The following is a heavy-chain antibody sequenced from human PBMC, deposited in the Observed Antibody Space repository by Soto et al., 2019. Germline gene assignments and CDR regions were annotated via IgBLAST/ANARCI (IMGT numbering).Heavy chain of an antibody. J-gene: IGHJ3*02. CDR2: INPNSGGT. CDR1: GYTFTGYY. Sequence: ASVKVSCKASGYTFTGYYMHWVRQAPGQGLEWMGWINPNSGGTNYAQKFQGWVTMTRDTSISTAYMELSRLRSDDTAVYYCARSGGGSYNAFDIWGQGTMVTVS. D-gene: IGHD1-26*01. CDR3: ARSGGGSYNAFDI. V-gene: IGHV1-2*04.